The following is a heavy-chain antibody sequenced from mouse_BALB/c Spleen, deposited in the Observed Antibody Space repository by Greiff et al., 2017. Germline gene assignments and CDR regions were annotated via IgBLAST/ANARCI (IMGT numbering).Heavy chain of an antibody. CDR1: GFTFSDYY. Sequence: DVKLVESGGGLVKPGGSLKLSCAASGFTFSDYYMYWVRQTPEKRLEWVATISDGGSYTYYPDSVKGRFTISRDNAKNNLYLQMSSLKSEDTAMYYCARDTFAYWGQGTLVTVSA. V-gene: IGHV5-4*02. CDR3: ARDTFAY. J-gene: IGHJ3*01. CDR2: ISDGGSYT.